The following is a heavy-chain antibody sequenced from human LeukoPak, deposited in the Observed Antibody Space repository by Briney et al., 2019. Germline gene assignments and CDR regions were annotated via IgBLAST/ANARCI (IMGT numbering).Heavy chain of an antibody. J-gene: IGHJ5*02. CDR3: ARSGDFWSGYYLNWFDP. CDR2: IYHSGST. V-gene: IGHV4-38-2*02. CDR1: GYSISSGYY. D-gene: IGHD3-3*01. Sequence: SETLSLTCTVSGYSISSGYYWGWIRQPPGKGLEWIGSIYHSGSTYYNPSLKSRVTISVDTSKNQFSLKLSSVTAADTAVYYCARSGDFWSGYYLNWFDPWGQGTLVTVSS.